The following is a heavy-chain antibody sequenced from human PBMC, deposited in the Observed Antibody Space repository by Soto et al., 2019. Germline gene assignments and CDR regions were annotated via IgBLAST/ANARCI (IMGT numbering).Heavy chain of an antibody. V-gene: IGHV4-30-4*01. CDR1: GGSISSGDYY. J-gene: IGHJ5*02. CDR3: ARAGEDILTGYLNWFDP. Sequence: PSETLSLTCTVSGGSISSGDYYWSWIRQPPGKGLEWIGYIYYSGSTYYNPSLKSRVTISVDTSKNHFSLKLSSVTAADTAVYYCARAGEDILTGYLNWFDPWGQGTLVTVSS. D-gene: IGHD3-9*01. CDR2: IYYSGST.